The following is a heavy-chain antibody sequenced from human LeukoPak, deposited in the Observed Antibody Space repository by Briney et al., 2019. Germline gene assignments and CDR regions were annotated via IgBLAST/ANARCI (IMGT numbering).Heavy chain of an antibody. CDR2: IIPILGIA. CDR3: ARGRYSYGYGY. Sequence: SVKVSCKASGGTFSSYAISWVRQAPGQGLEWMGRIIPILGIANYAQKFQGRVTITAGKSTSTAYMELSSLRSEDTAVYYCARGRYSYGYGYWGQGTLVTVSS. D-gene: IGHD5-18*01. CDR1: GGTFSSYA. V-gene: IGHV1-69*04. J-gene: IGHJ4*02.